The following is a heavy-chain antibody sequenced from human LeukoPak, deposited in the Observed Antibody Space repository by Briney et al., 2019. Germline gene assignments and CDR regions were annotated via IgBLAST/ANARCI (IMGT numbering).Heavy chain of an antibody. CDR3: AAKGNGYTGIYVFAH. V-gene: IGHV3-66*01. Sequence: TGGSLRLSCAASGFGVSVNYMSWVRQAPGKGLEWVSVLYASGITKYADSVKGRFTISRDTSDNTLDLQMNDLGAEDSAVYYCAAKGNGYTGIYVFAHWGQGTLVTVSA. CDR1: GFGVSVNY. CDR2: LYASGIT. D-gene: IGHD1-26*01. J-gene: IGHJ4*02.